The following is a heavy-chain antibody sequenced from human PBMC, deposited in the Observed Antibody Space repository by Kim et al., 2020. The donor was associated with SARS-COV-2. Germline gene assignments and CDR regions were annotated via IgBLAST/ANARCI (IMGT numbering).Heavy chain of an antibody. CDR3: VRSPSTTVVNYYFDY. D-gene: IGHD4-17*01. V-gene: IGHV3-48*03. J-gene: IGHJ4*02. Sequence: DSVKGRFTMSRDNAKNSLYLQINSLRAEDTAVYYCVRSPSTTVVNYYFDYWGQGTLVTVSS.